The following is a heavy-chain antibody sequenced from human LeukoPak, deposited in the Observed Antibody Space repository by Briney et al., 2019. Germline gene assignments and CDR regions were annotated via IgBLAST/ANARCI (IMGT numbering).Heavy chain of an antibody. J-gene: IGHJ4*02. CDR2: IYYTGST. Sequence: NPSETLSLTCTVSGGSTSSSSYYWGWVRQPPGKGLEWIGSIYYTGSTYYNPSLKSRVTISLDTSKNQFSLKLISVTAADTAVYYCARHRKVDTAGDYWGQGTLVTVSS. CDR1: GGSTSSSSYY. CDR3: ARHRKVDTAGDY. D-gene: IGHD5-18*01. V-gene: IGHV4-39*01.